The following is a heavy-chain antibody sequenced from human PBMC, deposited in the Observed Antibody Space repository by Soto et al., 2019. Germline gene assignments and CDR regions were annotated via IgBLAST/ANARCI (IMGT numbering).Heavy chain of an antibody. V-gene: IGHV2-26*01. CDR3: ARIEGSLLWFGELFQFDY. D-gene: IGHD3-10*01. J-gene: IGHJ4*02. CDR2: IFSNDEK. Sequence: QVTLKESGPVLVKPTETLTLTCTVSGFSLSNARMGVSWIRQPPGKALEWLAHIFSNDEKSYSASLKSRLTTSNNTSKSQVGLTMTNMDPVDTATYYCARIEGSLLWFGELFQFDYWGQGTPVTVSS. CDR1: GFSLSNARMG.